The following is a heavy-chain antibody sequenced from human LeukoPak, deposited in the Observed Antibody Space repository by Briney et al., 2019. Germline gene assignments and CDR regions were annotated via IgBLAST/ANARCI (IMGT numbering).Heavy chain of an antibody. Sequence: SETLSLTCSVSGGSFSNYYWIWIRQPPGKGLECIGYMHDSGISDYNPSLKSRVTISLDASKSQFSPKLSSVTAADTAVYYCASMVRGAPYWYGVDVWGQGTTVTVSS. J-gene: IGHJ6*02. D-gene: IGHD3-10*01. CDR3: ASMVRGAPYWYGVDV. CDR2: MHDSGIS. CDR1: GGSFSNYY. V-gene: IGHV4-59*01.